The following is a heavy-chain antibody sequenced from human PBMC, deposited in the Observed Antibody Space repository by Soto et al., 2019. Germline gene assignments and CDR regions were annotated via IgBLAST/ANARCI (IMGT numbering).Heavy chain of an antibody. Sequence: PGGSLRLSCAASGFTSSTNAMNWVRQAPGKGLEWVSVVSGSGTSTHYADSVKGRFTISRDNSKNTLYLQMNNLRAEDTAVYFCANSAQTANLDLDYWGQGTLVTVSS. CDR1: GFTSSTNA. V-gene: IGHV3-23*01. D-gene: IGHD2-21*02. CDR3: ANSAQTANLDLDY. CDR2: VSGSGTST. J-gene: IGHJ4*02.